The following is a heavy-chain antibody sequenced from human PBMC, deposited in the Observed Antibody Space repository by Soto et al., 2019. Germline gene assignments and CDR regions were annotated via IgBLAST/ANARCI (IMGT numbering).Heavy chain of an antibody. CDR1: GYSFTSYW. D-gene: IGHD2-15*01. CDR3: ASSDLDCSGGSCYSSFFNC. J-gene: IGHJ4*02. V-gene: IGHV5-51*01. CDR2: IYPGDSDT. Sequence: GASLKISCKGSGYSFTSYWIGWVRQMPGKGLEWMGIIYPGDSDTRYSPSFQGQVPISADKSISTAYLQWSSLKASDTATYYCASSDLDCSGGSCYSSFFNCWRQGTRVAVAS.